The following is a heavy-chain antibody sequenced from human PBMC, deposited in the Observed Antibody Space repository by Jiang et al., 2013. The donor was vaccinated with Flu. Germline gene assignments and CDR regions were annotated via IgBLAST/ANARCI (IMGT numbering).Heavy chain of an antibody. V-gene: IGHV5-10-1*01. CDR3: ARGVELPPWFDI. J-gene: IGHJ3*02. CDR2: IDPSDSYT. CDR1: W. Sequence: WISWVRQMPGKGLEWMGRIDPSDSYTNYSPSFQGHVTISADKSISTAYLQWSSLKASDTAMYYCARGVELPPWFDIWGQGTMVTVSS. D-gene: IGHD1-26*01.